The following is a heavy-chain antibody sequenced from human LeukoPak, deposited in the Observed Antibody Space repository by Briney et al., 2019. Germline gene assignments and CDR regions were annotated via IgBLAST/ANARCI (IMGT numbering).Heavy chain of an antibody. V-gene: IGHV3-30*04. CDR1: GFTFSSYA. CDR3: ARGDSSSWFKIDY. J-gene: IGHJ4*02. Sequence: PGGSLRLSCAASGFTFSSYATHWVRQAPGKGLEWVAVISYDGSNKYYADSVKGRFTISRDNSKNTLYLQMNSLRAEDTAVYYCARGDSSSWFKIDYWGQGTLVTVSS. D-gene: IGHD6-13*01. CDR2: ISYDGSNK.